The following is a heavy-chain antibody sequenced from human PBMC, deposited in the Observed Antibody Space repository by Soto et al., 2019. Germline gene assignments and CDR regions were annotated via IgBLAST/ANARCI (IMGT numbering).Heavy chain of an antibody. CDR3: ARDVAAAGGHWFDP. CDR1: GGSISSYY. V-gene: IGHV4-59*01. CDR2: IYYSGST. Sequence: SETLSLTCTVSGGSISSYYWSWIWQPPGKGLEWIGYIYYSGSTNYNPSLKSRVTISVDTSKNQFSLKLSSVTAAATAVYYCARDVAAAGGHWFDPWGQGTLVTVS. J-gene: IGHJ5*02. D-gene: IGHD6-13*01.